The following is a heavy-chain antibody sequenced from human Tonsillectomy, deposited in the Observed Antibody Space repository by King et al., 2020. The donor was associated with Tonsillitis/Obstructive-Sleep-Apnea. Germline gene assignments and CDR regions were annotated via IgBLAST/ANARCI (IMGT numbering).Heavy chain of an antibody. CDR3: ATIGLWFGGWYYFDY. CDR1: GLTFDRYW. Sequence: VQLVQSGGGLVQPGGSLRLSCAASGLTFDRYWMSWVRQAPGKGLEWVANIKQDGSEKYYVDSVKGRFTISRDNAKNSLHLQMNSLRAEDTAVYYCATIGLWFGGWYYFDYWGQGTLVTVSS. D-gene: IGHD3-10*01. J-gene: IGHJ4*02. V-gene: IGHV3-7*03. CDR2: IKQDGSEK.